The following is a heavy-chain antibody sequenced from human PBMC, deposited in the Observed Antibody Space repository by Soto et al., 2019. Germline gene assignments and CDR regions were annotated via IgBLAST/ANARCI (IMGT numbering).Heavy chain of an antibody. CDR3: ARQRTSVVTQAYFYS. V-gene: IGHV4-39*01. D-gene: IGHD2-21*02. Sequence: SETLSLTCTVSGGSINSRSYYWGWIRQSPGKGLEWIGSIYYSGSTYYNPSLKSRVAMSVDTSRNQFSLKLRSVSAADTAVYYCARQRTSVVTQAYFYSWGQGSLVTVSS. CDR2: IYYSGST. J-gene: IGHJ4*02. CDR1: GGSINSRSYY.